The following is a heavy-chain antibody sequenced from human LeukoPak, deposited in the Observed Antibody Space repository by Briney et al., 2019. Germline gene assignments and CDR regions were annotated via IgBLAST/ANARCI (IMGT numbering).Heavy chain of an antibody. Sequence: SETLSLTCAVSGGSFSGYHWSWIRQPPGKGLEWIGEITHTGSTNYSPSLESPATISADTSKNQFSLRLTSVTAADTAVYYCARGDQDFDYWGQGTLVTVSS. CDR1: GGSFSGYH. CDR2: ITHTGST. J-gene: IGHJ4*02. CDR3: ARGDQDFDY. V-gene: IGHV4-34*01.